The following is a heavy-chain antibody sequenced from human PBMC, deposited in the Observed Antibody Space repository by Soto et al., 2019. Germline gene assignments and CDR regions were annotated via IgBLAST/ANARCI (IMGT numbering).Heavy chain of an antibody. Sequence: SETLSLTCAVSGGSISSSNWWSWVRQPPGKGLEWIGEIYHSGSTNYNPSLKSRVTISVDKSKNQFSLKLSSVTAADTAVYYCARGRYYYGSGSYYTIDYWGQGTLVTVSS. D-gene: IGHD3-10*01. CDR2: IYHSGST. CDR1: GGSISSSNW. J-gene: IGHJ4*02. V-gene: IGHV4-4*02. CDR3: ARGRYYYGSGSYYTIDY.